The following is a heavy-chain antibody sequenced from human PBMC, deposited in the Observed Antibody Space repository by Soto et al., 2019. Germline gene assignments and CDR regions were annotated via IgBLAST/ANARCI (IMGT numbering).Heavy chain of an antibody. CDR2: IYYSGST. J-gene: IGHJ4*02. CDR3: ANYPTTVTSDY. V-gene: IGHV4-61*01. D-gene: IGHD4-17*01. CDR1: GGSVRSGSYY. Sequence: LETLSLTCPVSGGSVRSGSYYWSWIRQPPGKGLEWIGYIYYSGSTNYNPSLKSRVTISVDASKNQFSLKLSSVTAADTAVYYCANYPTTVTSDYWGQGTLVTVSS.